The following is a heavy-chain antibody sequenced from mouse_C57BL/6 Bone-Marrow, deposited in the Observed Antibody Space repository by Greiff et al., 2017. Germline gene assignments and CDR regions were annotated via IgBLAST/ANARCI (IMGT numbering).Heavy chain of an antibody. Sequence: VQGVESGPELVKPGASVKISCKASGYAFSSSWMNWVKQRPGKGLEWIGRIYPGDGDTNYNGKFKGKATLTADTYSSTAYMQLSSLTSEDSAFYFCARTRAYYSNSLPYYFDYWGQGTTLTVSS. D-gene: IGHD2-5*01. CDR3: ARTRAYYSNSLPYYFDY. CDR2: IYPGDGDT. J-gene: IGHJ2*01. CDR1: GYAFSSSW. V-gene: IGHV1-82*01.